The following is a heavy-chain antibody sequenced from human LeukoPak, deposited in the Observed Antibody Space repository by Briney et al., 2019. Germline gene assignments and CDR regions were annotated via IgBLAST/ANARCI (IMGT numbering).Heavy chain of an antibody. V-gene: IGHV5-51*01. D-gene: IGHD3-10*01. CDR1: GSRFTNYW. Sequence: GESLKISCQGSGSRFTNYWIGWVRQLPGKGLEWMGIIQPGDSDTRYSPSFQGQVTISADRSISTAYLQWSSLKASDTAMYYCARRSNYGYDYWGQGTPVTVSS. J-gene: IGHJ4*02. CDR3: ARRSNYGYDY. CDR2: IQPGDSDT.